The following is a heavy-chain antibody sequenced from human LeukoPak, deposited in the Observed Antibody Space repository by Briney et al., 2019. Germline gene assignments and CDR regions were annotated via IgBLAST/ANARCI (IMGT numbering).Heavy chain of an antibody. CDR3: ARDGGGSYIFDY. Sequence: GASVKVSCKASGYTFTSNYIHWVRQAPGQGLEWMGMIYPRDGSTSYAQKFQGRVTVTRDTSTSTVHMELSGLRSEGTAVYYCARDGGGSYIFDYWGQGALVTVSS. J-gene: IGHJ4*02. CDR1: GYTFTSNY. V-gene: IGHV1-46*01. CDR2: IYPRDGST. D-gene: IGHD1-26*01.